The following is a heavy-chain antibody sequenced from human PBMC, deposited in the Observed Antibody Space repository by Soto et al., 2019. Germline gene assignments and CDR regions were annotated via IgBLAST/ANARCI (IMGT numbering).Heavy chain of an antibody. CDR1: GFTFSSYG. V-gene: IGHV3-33*01. CDR2: IWYDGSNK. D-gene: IGHD2-2*01. J-gene: IGHJ3*02. Sequence: PGGSLRLSCAASGFTFSSYGMHWVRQAPGKGPEWVAVIWYDGSNKYYADSVKGRFTISRDNSKNTLYLQMNSLRAEDTAVYYCARDLVVVPAATGPMTAFDIWGQGTMVTVSS. CDR3: ARDLVVVPAATGPMTAFDI.